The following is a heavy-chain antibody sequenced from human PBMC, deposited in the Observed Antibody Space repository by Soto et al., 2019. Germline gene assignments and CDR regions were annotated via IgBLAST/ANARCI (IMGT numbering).Heavy chain of an antibody. CDR3: ARGDCVGGTCYSLAGSFDDYMDV. V-gene: IGHV3-74*01. CDR2: INSDGSVS. J-gene: IGHJ6*03. CDR1: GFTFSNYW. D-gene: IGHD2-15*01. Sequence: EVQLVESGGGLVQPVGSLRLSCAASGFTFSNYWMYWVRKAPGKGLVWVSRINSDGSVSSYADSVKGRLTISRDNVKNTLHLKMDSLRDEDTAVYYCARGDCVGGTCYSLAGSFDDYMDVWGKGPTVTVFS.